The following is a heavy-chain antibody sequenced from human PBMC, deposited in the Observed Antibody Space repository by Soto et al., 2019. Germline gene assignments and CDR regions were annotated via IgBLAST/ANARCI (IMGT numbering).Heavy chain of an antibody. CDR2: ISYDGSNK. J-gene: IGHJ6*02. V-gene: IGHV3-30*18. D-gene: IGHD3-22*01. CDR3: AKDLTMGYYDSSGYSYGMDV. CDR1: GFTFSSYG. Sequence: GGSLRLSCAASGFTFSSYGMHWVRQAPGKGLEWVAVISYDGSNKYYADSVKGRLTISRDNSKNTLYLQMNSLRAEDTAVYYCAKDLTMGYYDSSGYSYGMDVWGQGTTVTVSS.